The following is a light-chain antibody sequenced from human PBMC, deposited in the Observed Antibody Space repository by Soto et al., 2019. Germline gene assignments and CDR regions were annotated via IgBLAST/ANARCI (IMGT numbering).Light chain of an antibody. V-gene: IGKV1-5*03. J-gene: IGKJ1*01. CDR3: QQYESYWT. CDR1: QSIGGW. Sequence: TQLTPSPSNLSRSIGDSVTITFRASQSIGGWLAWYQQKPGKAPKLLIYKASILDNGVPSRFSGSGSGTEFTLAISSLQPDDFATYYCQQYESYWTFGQGTKVDIK. CDR2: KAS.